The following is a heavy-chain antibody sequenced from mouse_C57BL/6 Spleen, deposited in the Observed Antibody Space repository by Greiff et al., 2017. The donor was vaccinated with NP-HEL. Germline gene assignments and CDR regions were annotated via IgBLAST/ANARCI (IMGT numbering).Heavy chain of an antibody. CDR1: GYTFTDYY. Sequence: DVKLVESGPVLVKPGASVKMSCKASGYTFTDYYMNWVKQSHGKSLEWIGVINPYNGGTSYNQKFKGKATLTVDKSSSTAYMELNSLTSEDSAVYYCARGAQATYFDYWGQGTTLTVSS. CDR3: ARGAQATYFDY. V-gene: IGHV1-19*01. D-gene: IGHD3-2*02. CDR2: INPYNGGT. J-gene: IGHJ2*01.